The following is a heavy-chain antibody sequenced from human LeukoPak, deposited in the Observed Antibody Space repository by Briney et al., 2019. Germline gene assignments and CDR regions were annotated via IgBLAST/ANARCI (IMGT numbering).Heavy chain of an antibody. Sequence: GGSLRLSCAASGFTVSSNYMSWVRQAPGKGLEWVSVIYSGGSTYYADSVKGRFTISRDNSKNTLYLQMNSLRAGDTAVYYCARSPRSPYSYGSFWFDPWGQGTLVAVSS. CDR1: GFTVSSNY. V-gene: IGHV3-53*01. CDR2: IYSGGST. CDR3: ARSPRSPYSYGSFWFDP. D-gene: IGHD5-18*01. J-gene: IGHJ5*02.